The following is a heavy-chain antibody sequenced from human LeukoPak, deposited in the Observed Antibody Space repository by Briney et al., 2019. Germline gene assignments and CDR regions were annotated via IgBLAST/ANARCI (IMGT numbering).Heavy chain of an antibody. D-gene: IGHD2-15*01. CDR2: IYYSGST. V-gene: IGHV4-61*08. CDR1: GGSISSGGYY. CDR3: AGGYCSGGSCYARFDY. J-gene: IGHJ4*02. Sequence: PSETLSLTCTVSGGSISSGGYYWSWIRQHPGKGLEWIGYIYYSGSTNYNPSLKSRVTISVDTSKNQFSLKLSSVTAADTAVYYCAGGYCSGGSCYARFDYWGQGTLVTVSS.